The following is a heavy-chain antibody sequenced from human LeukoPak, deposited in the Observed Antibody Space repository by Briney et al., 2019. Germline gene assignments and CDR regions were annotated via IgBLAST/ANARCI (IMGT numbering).Heavy chain of an antibody. CDR3: ARDYGSGSYNAFDI. J-gene: IGHJ3*02. CDR2: ISSSSSYI. D-gene: IGHD3-10*01. CDR1: GFTFSSYS. Sequence: GGSLRLSCAASGFTFSSYSMNWVRQAPGKGLEWVSSISSSSSYIYYADSVKGRFTISRDNAKNSLYLQMNSLRAEDTAVHYCARDYGSGSYNAFDIWGQGTMVTVSS. V-gene: IGHV3-21*01.